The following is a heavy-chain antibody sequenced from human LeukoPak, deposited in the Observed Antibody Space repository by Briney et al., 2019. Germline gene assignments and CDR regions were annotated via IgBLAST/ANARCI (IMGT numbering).Heavy chain of an antibody. V-gene: IGHV3-74*01. CDR2: INGDGSNT. J-gene: IGHJ5*02. CDR1: GFTFSNYW. CDR3: ARPIAAGYNWFDP. Sequence: GGSLRLSCAASGFTFSNYWMHWVRQAPGKGLVLVSRINGDGSNTNYADSVKGRFTISRYNAKNTLYLQMNSLRAEDTAVYYCARPIAAGYNWFDPWGQGTLVTVSS. D-gene: IGHD6-25*01.